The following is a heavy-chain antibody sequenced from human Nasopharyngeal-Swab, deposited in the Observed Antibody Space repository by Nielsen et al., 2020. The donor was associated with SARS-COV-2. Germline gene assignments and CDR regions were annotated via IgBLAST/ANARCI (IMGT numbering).Heavy chain of an antibody. CDR1: GGSFSGYC. CDR3: ARGSLGIFGVVRSMGD. V-gene: IGHV4-34*01. J-gene: IGHJ4*02. D-gene: IGHD3-3*01. CDR2: INHSGST. Sequence: SETLSLTCAVYGGSFSGYCWSWIRQPPGKGLEWIGEINHSGSTNYNPSLKSRVTISVDTSKNQFSLKLSSVTAADTAVYYCARGSLGIFGVVRSMGDWGQGTLVTVSS.